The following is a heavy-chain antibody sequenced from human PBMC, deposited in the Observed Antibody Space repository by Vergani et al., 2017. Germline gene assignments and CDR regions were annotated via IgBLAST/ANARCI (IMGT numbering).Heavy chain of an antibody. J-gene: IGHJ4*02. V-gene: IGHV4-61*02. Sequence: QVQLQESGPGLVKPSQTLSLTCTVSGGSISSGSYYWSWIRQPAGKGLEWIGRIYTSGSTNYNPSLKSRVTMSVDTSKNQFSLKLSSVTAADTAVYYCARYRTDSSSYDFDYWGQGTLVTVSS. CDR2: IYTSGST. D-gene: IGHD6-6*01. CDR3: ARYRTDSSSYDFDY. CDR1: GGSISSGSYY.